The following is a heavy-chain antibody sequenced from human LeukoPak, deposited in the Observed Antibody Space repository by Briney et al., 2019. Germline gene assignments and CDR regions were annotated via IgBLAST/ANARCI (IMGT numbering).Heavy chain of an antibody. V-gene: IGHV6-1*01. CDR1: GDSVSSNSAA. CDR3: ARHRRAMVYFDY. J-gene: IGHJ4*02. CDR2: TYHRSQWYS. D-gene: IGHD5-18*01. Sequence: SQTLSLTCAISGDSVSSNSAAWNWIRQPPSRGLEWLGRTYHRSQWYSDYGPSVRGRITINPDTSKNQFSLKLSSVTAADTAVYYCARHRRAMVYFDYWGQGTLVTVSS.